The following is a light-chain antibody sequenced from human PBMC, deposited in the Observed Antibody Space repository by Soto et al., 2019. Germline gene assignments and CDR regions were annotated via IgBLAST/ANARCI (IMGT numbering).Light chain of an antibody. V-gene: IGLV4-69*01. CDR3: QTWDSGIVV. J-gene: IGLJ2*01. Sequence: QPVLTQSPSASASLGASVKLTCTLSSGHSYYAIAWHQQQSEKGPRYLMKVNSDGSHTKGDGIPDRFSGSSSGAERYLTISSLQSEDEADYFCQTWDSGIVVFGGGTKLTVL. CDR2: VNSDGSH. CDR1: SGHSYYA.